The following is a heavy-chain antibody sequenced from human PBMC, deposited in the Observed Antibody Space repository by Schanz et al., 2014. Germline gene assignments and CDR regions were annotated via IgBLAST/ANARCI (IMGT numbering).Heavy chain of an antibody. CDR2: ISSGGGNT. V-gene: IGHV3-23*04. D-gene: IGHD5-18*01. CDR3: AKDAENTAMITDYFDY. CDR1: GFSFTTYA. J-gene: IGHJ4*02. Sequence: VQLVESGGGVVQPGRSLRLSCASSGFSFTTYAMSWVRQAPGKGLEWVSSISSGGGNTYYADAVRGRFTISRDNSKTTVYLQMNSLRAEDTAVYYCAKDAENTAMITDYFDYWGQGTLVTVSS.